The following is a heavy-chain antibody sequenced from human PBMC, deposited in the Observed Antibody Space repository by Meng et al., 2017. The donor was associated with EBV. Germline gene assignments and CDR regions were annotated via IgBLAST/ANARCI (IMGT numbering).Heavy chain of an antibody. Sequence: QLQLQESGPGLVKPSXXLSLTCTVSGGSISSSSYYWGWIRQPPGKGLEWIGSIYYSGSTYYNPSLKSRVTISVDTPKNQFSLKLSSVTAADTAVYYCARSSPVRFGELSHWGQGTLVTVSS. CDR3: ARSSPVRFGELSH. CDR2: IYYSGST. CDR1: GGSISSSSYY. D-gene: IGHD3-10*01. V-gene: IGHV4-39*07. J-gene: IGHJ4*02.